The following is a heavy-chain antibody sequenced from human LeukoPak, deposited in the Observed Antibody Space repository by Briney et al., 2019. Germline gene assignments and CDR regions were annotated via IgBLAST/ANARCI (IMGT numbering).Heavy chain of an antibody. J-gene: IGHJ4*02. CDR2: IYIGGST. CDR1: GLTVSSNY. CDR3: PCTYLDYGGKPYSVY. Sequence: PGGSLTLSCAASGLTVSSNYRSWVRQAPGKGLDWVAVIYIGGSTYYADSVKGRFTICSDNSKNTLYLQMTSLRAEDTAVYYCPCTYLDYGGKPYSVYWGQGTVVTVSS. V-gene: IGHV3-66*01. D-gene: IGHD4-23*01.